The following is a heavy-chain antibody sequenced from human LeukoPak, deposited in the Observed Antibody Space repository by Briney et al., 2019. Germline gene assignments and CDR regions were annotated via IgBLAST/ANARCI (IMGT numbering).Heavy chain of an antibody. CDR2: ISSSSTI. V-gene: IGHV3-48*01. J-gene: IGHJ4*02. CDR1: GFTFSSYS. D-gene: IGHD2-2*03. Sequence: GGSLRLSCAASGFTFSSYSMNWVRQAPGKGLEWVSYISSSSTIYYADSVKGRFTISRDNAKNSLYLQMNSLRAEDTAVYYCARLDIVANSRPFDYWGQGTLVTVSS. CDR3: ARLDIVANSRPFDY.